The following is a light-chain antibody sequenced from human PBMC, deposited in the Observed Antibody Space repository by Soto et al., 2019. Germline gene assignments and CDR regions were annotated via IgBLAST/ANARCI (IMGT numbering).Light chain of an antibody. V-gene: IGKV1-39*01. CDR2: VAS. J-gene: IGKJ4*01. Sequence: DIQMTQSPSSLSASVGDRVTITCRASQSVGTYLSWYQQKEGKAPKLLINVASTLQSGVPSRFSGSGSGTDFTLAISSLQPEDFATYYCQQSYSTPLTFGGGTKVEI. CDR3: QQSYSTPLT. CDR1: QSVGTY.